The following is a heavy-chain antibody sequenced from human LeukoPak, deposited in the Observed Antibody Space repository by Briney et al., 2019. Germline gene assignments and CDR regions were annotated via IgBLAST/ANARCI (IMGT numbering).Heavy chain of an antibody. Sequence: GGSLRLSCAASGFTFSSYWMHWVRQAPGKGLEWVSSISGSGGSTYYADSVKGRFTISRDNSKNTLFLQMNSLRAEDTAVYYCAKDPYYYDTSGYNGDYWGQGTLVTVSS. J-gene: IGHJ4*02. CDR3: AKDPYYYDTSGYNGDY. V-gene: IGHV3-23*01. CDR1: GFTFSSYW. CDR2: ISGSGGST. D-gene: IGHD3-22*01.